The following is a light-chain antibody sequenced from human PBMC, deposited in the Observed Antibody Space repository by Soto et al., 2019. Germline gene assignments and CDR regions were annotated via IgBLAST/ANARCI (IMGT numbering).Light chain of an antibody. V-gene: IGKV1-39*01. J-gene: IGKJ2*01. CDR1: QSVTSN. Sequence: DIQMTQSPSSLSASIGDRVTITCRASQSVTSNLNWYQQKFGETPKLLMYAASNLQGGVPSRFSGSGSWTDFTLTISSLQPEDFATYYCQQSYSTPPYTFGQGTKLEIK. CDR3: QQSYSTPPYT. CDR2: AAS.